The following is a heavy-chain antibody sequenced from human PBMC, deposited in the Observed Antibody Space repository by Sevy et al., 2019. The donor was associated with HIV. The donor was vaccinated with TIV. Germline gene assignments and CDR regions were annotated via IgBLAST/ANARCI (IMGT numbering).Heavy chain of an antibody. CDR1: GFTFSSYW. CDR3: ARSLLYCTNGVCSDPYYYYGMDV. V-gene: IGHV3-7*01. CDR2: IKQDGSEK. Sequence: GGSLRLSCAASGFTFSSYWMSWVRQAPGKGLEWVANIKQDGSEKYYVDSVKGRFTISRDNAKNSLYLQMNSLRAEDTAVYYCARSLLYCTNGVCSDPYYYYGMDVWGQGTTVTISS. J-gene: IGHJ6*02. D-gene: IGHD2-8*01.